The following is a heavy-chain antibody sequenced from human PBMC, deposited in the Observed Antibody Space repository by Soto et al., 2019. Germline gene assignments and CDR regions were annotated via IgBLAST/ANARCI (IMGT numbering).Heavy chain of an antibody. CDR3: ARDPHSTWVRLWGPFDY. D-gene: IGHD3-16*01. J-gene: IGHJ4*02. V-gene: IGHV3-30-3*01. CDR1: GFTFSSYA. CDR2: ISYGGTNT. Sequence: QVQLVESGGGVVQPGRSLRLSCAASGFTFSSYALHWVRQAPGKGLEWVAVISYGGTNTDYADSVKGRFTISRDNSQNTLFLQMNSLKIEDTAVYFCARDPHSTWVRLWGPFDYWGLGTLVTVSS.